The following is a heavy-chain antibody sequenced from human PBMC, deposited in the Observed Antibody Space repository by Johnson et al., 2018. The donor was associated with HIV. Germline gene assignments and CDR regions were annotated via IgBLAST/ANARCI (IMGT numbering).Heavy chain of an antibody. J-gene: IGHJ3*01. Sequence: VQLVESGGGVVQPGRSLRVSCGASGFTFSSYGMHWVRQAPGKGLVWVSRINSDGGSTAYADSVKGRFTISRENTKDTLSLQMNSLRAEDTGVYYCAKPQLLADDIFNFWGQGTMVIVSS. CDR3: AKPQLLADDIFNF. CDR1: GFTFSSYG. V-gene: IGHV3-74*02. CDR2: INSDGGST. D-gene: IGHD6-19*01.